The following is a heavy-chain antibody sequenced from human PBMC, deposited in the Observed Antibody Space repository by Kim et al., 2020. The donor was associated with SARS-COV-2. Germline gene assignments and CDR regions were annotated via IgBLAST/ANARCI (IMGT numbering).Heavy chain of an antibody. D-gene: IGHD6-13*01. Sequence: CAASVKGQFTISRDTSKQTLYLQMNSLRDEDTAVYYCAKDPGYSSSWYDSWGQGTLVTVSS. CDR3: AKDPGYSSSWYDS. V-gene: IGHV3-23*01. J-gene: IGHJ5*01.